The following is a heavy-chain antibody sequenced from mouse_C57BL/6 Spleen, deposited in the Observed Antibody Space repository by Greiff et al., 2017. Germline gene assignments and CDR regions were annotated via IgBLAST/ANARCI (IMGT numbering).Heavy chain of an antibody. CDR1: GFNIKDYY. D-gene: IGHD1-1*01. V-gene: IGHV14-1*01. CDR3: TTDYYYGSSYHWYFDV. Sequence: VQLQQSGAELVRPGASVKLSCTASGFNIKDYYMHWVKQRPEQGLEWIGRIDPEDGDTEYAPKFQDKATMTADTSSNTAYLQLSSLTSEDTAVYYCTTDYYYGSSYHWYFDVWGTGTTVTVSS. CDR2: IDPEDGDT. J-gene: IGHJ1*03.